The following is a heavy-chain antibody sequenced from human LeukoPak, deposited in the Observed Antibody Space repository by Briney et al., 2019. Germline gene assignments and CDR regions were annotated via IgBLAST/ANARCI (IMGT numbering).Heavy chain of an antibody. Sequence: PSETLSLTCTVSGGSISSGSYYWSWIRQPAGKGLEWVGRIYTSGSTNYNPSLKSRVTISVDTSKNQFSLKLSSVTAADTAVYYCASLPEEGDGSGVDYWGQGTLVTVSS. CDR3: ASLPEEGDGSGVDY. CDR1: GGSISSGSYY. V-gene: IGHV4-61*02. J-gene: IGHJ4*02. D-gene: IGHD3-10*01. CDR2: IYTSGST.